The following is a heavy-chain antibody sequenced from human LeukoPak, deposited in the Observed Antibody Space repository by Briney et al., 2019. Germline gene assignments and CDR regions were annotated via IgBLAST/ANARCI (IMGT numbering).Heavy chain of an antibody. D-gene: IGHD4-17*01. CDR3: ARLSHDYGDYPKAEELY. V-gene: IGHV3-23*01. CDR1: GFTFSSYA. CDR2: ISGSDAST. J-gene: IGHJ4*02. Sequence: GGSLRLSCAASGFTFSSYAMSWVRQTPGKGLEWVSGISGSDASTYYTDSVKGRFTISRDNSKNTLYLQMNSLRAEDTAVYYCARLSHDYGDYPKAEELYWGQGTLVTVSS.